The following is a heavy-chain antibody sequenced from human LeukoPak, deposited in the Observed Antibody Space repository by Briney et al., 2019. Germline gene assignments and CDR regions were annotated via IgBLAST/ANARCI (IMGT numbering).Heavy chain of an antibody. Sequence: PSETLSLACAVYGGSFSGYYWSWIRQPPGKGLEWIGEINHSGSTNYNPSLKSRVTISVDTSKNQFSLKLSSVTAADTAVYYCASLRVGSSFGYQYYIDVWGKGTTVTVSS. D-gene: IGHD6-13*01. J-gene: IGHJ6*03. CDR2: INHSGST. V-gene: IGHV4-34*01. CDR3: ASLRVGSSFGYQYYIDV. CDR1: GGSFSGYY.